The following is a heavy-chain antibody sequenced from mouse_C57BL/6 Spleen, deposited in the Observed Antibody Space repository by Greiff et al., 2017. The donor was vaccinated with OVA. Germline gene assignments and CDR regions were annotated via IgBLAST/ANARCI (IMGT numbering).Heavy chain of an antibody. CDR2: IDPSDSYT. J-gene: IGHJ4*01. D-gene: IGHD2-14*01. V-gene: IGHV1-50*01. CDR3: ASWIGYAMDY. Sequence: VQLQQPGAELVKPGASVKLSCKASGYTFTSYWMQWVKQRPGQGLEWIGEIDPSDSYTNYNQQFKGKATLTVDTSSSTAYMQLSSLTSEDSAVYYCASWIGYAMDYWGQGTSVTVSS. CDR1: GYTFTSYW.